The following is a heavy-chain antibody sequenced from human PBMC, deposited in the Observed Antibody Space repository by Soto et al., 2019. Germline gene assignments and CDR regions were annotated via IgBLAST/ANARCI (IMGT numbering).Heavy chain of an antibody. J-gene: IGHJ4*02. V-gene: IGHV1-46*01. Sequence: SCKACAYTFSTHYMHWVRQAPGQEYEWMGIINPSGGSTTYAQKFQGRVTMTRDTSTTTVYMELSSLKSEDTAVYYCVRYDYNGHNYDYRGQ. CDR1: AYTFSTHY. CDR3: VRYDYNGHNYDY. CDR2: INPSGGST. D-gene: IGHD4-4*01.